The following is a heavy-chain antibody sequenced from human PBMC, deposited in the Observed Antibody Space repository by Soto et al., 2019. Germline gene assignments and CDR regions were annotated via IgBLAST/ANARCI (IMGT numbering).Heavy chain of an antibody. CDR3: ARDDRGHTKSPAPDH. Sequence: PSETLSLTCTVSGGSISTYYWNWIRQPPGKGLESIGYIYYSGSANYSPSLKSRVTISVDTSKNEFSLKLSSVTAADTAIYCCARDDRGHTKSPAPDHWGQGTLVTVSS. V-gene: IGHV4-59*01. J-gene: IGHJ4*02. CDR1: GGSISTYY. D-gene: IGHD3-22*01. CDR2: IYYSGSA.